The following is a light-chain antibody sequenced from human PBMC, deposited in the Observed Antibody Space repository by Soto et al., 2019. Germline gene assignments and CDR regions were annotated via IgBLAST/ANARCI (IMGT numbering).Light chain of an antibody. CDR2: EAS. CDR3: QQYKNWPRT. V-gene: IGKV3D-15*01. CDR1: ETISNN. J-gene: IGKJ1*01. Sequence: EIVMTQSPATLSMSPGERATLSCRASETISNNLVWYQQKPGQAPRLLIHEASTRATGIPARFSGSGSGTEFTLTISSLQSEDFAVHYCQQYKNWPRTFGQGTKVAIK.